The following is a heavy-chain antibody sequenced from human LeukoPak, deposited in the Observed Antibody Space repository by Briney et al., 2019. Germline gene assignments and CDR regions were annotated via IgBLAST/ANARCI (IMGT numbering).Heavy chain of an antibody. Sequence: GGSLRLSCAASGFTFSSYSMNWVRQAPGKGLEWVSYISSSSSTIYYADSVKGRFTISRDNAKNSLYLQMNSLRAEDTAVYYCAREVDIVADLPSDAFDIWGQGTMVTVSS. CDR3: AREVDIVADLPSDAFDI. CDR1: GFTFSSYS. D-gene: IGHD5-12*01. V-gene: IGHV3-48*01. J-gene: IGHJ3*02. CDR2: ISSSSSTI.